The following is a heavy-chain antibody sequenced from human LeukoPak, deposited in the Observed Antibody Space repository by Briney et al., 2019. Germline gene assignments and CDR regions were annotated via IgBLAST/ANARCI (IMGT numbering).Heavy chain of an antibody. J-gene: IGHJ4*02. V-gene: IGHV4-4*02. Sequence: SGTLSLTCAVSGGSISSSNWWSWVRQPPGQGLEWIGEIYHSGSTIYNPSLRSRVTISVDNSKNQFSLKLSSVTAADTAVYYCARRRVAAAGTRDYWGQGTLVTVSS. CDR1: GGSISSSNW. D-gene: IGHD6-13*01. CDR2: IYHSGST. CDR3: ARRRVAAAGTRDY.